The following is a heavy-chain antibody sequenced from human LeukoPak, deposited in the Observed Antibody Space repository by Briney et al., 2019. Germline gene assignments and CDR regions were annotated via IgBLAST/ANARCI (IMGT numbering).Heavy chain of an antibody. CDR2: IRYDGSNK. D-gene: IGHD5-12*01. CDR1: GFTFSSYG. J-gene: IGHJ4*02. Sequence: PGGSLRLSCAVSGFTFSSYGMHWVRQAPGKGLEWVAFIRYDGSNKYYADSVKGRFTISRDNSKNTLYLQMNSLRAEDTAVYYCARGARVATIDYWGQGTLVTVSS. V-gene: IGHV3-30*02. CDR3: ARGARVATIDY.